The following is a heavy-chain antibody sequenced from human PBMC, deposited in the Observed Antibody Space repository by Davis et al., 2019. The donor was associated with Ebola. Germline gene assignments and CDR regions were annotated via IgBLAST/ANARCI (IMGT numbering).Heavy chain of an antibody. J-gene: IGHJ1*01. Sequence: GESLKISCAASGFTFNDYTMRWVRQAPGKGLEWVSAISGSGGSTYYADSVKGRFTISRDNSKNTLYLQMNSLRAEDTAVYYCAKDIYPVEYSSTFQHWGQGTLVTVSS. D-gene: IGHD6-6*01. CDR1: GFTFNDYT. V-gene: IGHV3-23*01. CDR3: AKDIYPVEYSSTFQH. CDR2: ISGSGGST.